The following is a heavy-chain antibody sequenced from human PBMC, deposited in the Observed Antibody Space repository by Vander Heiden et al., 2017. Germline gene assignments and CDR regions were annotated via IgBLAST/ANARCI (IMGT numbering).Heavy chain of an antibody. CDR1: GGSISSSSYY. D-gene: IGHD3-10*01. CDR2: IYYSGST. Sequence: QLQLPESGPGLVKPSETLSLTCNVSGGSISSSSYYWGWNRQPPGKGLEWMGSIYYSGSTYYNPSIKSRVTISVDTSKNQFSLKLSSVTAADTAVYYCARSGSGIHDYWGQGTLVTVSS. J-gene: IGHJ4*02. V-gene: IGHV4-39*01. CDR3: ARSGSGIHDY.